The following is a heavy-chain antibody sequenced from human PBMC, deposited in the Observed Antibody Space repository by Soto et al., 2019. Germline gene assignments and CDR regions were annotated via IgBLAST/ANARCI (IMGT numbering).Heavy chain of an antibody. CDR3: AREAGDYGDYVNWFDP. V-gene: IGHV4-30-2*01. Sequence: QLQLQESGSGLVKPSQTLSLTCAVSGGSISSGGYSWSWIRQPPGKGLEWIGYIYHSGSTYYNPSLQSRVTISVDRSKNQFSLKLSSVTAADTAVYYCAREAGDYGDYVNWFDPWGQGTLVTVSS. CDR2: IYHSGST. D-gene: IGHD4-17*01. CDR1: GGSISSGGYS. J-gene: IGHJ5*02.